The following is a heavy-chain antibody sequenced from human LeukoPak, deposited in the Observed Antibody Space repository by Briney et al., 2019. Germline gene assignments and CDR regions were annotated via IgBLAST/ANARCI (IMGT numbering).Heavy chain of an antibody. CDR3: VRDNAAADGALDY. CDR2: IWYDGSHR. CDR1: GFTFSSHG. Sequence: GRSLRLSCVASGFTFSSHGMHWVRQAPGKGLEWGAVIWYDGSHRYYPDSVKGRFTISRDNSKNTLFLQMDSLRVDDTAVYYCVRDNAAADGALDYWGQGSLVTVSS. J-gene: IGHJ4*02. V-gene: IGHV3-33*01. D-gene: IGHD5-24*01.